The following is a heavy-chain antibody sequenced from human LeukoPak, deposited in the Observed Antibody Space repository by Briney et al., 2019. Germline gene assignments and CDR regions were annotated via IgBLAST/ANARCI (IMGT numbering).Heavy chain of an antibody. CDR1: ADSITRRSYF. J-gene: IGHJ5*02. Sequence: SETLSLICTVSADSITRRSYFWAWLRQRPGKGLEWTGSVYYTGNTYYNPSLKSRVTISLATSDNQVSLTVSSVTAADTAIYFCARHEPSSFYYESRGNWFDRWGQGALVTVSS. D-gene: IGHD3-22*01. V-gene: IGHV4-39*01. CDR3: ARHEPSSFYYESRGNWFDR. CDR2: VYYTGNT.